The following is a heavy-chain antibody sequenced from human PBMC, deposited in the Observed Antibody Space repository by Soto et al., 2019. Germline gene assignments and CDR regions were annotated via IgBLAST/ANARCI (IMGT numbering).Heavy chain of an antibody. D-gene: IGHD2-15*01. J-gene: IGHJ6*02. CDR1: GGSISSSNW. V-gene: IGHV4-4*02. CDR3: ARAGRGYCSGGSCYSGLYGMDV. Sequence: QVQLQESGPGLVKPSGTLSLTCAVSGGSISSSNWWNWVRQPPGKGLEWIGQIYHSGCTNYNPSLNSRVTISVDKSKNQFSLKLSSVTAADTAVYYCARAGRGYCSGGSCYSGLYGMDVWGQGTTVTVSS. CDR2: IYHSGCT.